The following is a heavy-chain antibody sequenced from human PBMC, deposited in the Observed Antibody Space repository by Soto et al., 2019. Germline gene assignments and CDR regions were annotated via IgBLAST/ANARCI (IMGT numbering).Heavy chain of an antibody. Sequence: SETLSLTCTVSGGSISSSSYYWGWIRQPPGKGLEWIGSIYYSGSTYYNPSLKSRVTISVDTSKNQFSLKLSSVTAADTAVYYCARQRGSSWYENWFDPWGQGTLVTVSS. CDR3: ARQRGSSWYENWFDP. V-gene: IGHV4-39*01. D-gene: IGHD6-13*01. J-gene: IGHJ5*02. CDR2: IYYSGST. CDR1: GGSISSSSYY.